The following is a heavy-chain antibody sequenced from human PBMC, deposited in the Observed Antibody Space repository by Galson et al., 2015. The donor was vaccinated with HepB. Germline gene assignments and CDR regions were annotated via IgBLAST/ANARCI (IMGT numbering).Heavy chain of an antibody. V-gene: IGHV1-58*01. CDR1: GFTFTSSA. CDR2: IVVGSGNT. Sequence: SVKVSCKASGFTFTSSAVQWVRQARGQRLEWIGWIVVGSGNTNYAQKFQERVTITRDMSTSTAYMELSSLRSEDTAVYYCAAVPVATIIRWFDPWGQGTLVTVSS. D-gene: IGHD5-12*01. CDR3: AAVPVATIIRWFDP. J-gene: IGHJ5*02.